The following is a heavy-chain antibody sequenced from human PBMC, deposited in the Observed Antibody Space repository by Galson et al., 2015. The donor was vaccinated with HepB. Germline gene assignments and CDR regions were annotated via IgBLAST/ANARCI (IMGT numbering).Heavy chain of an antibody. Sequence: SLRLSCAASGFTFSSYAMTWVRQAPGKGLEWVSAISGSGSTTYFADSVRGRFTISRDDSKNTLYLQMNSLRAEDTAVYYCAKDGVASNDFSSGYSDYYYYYMDVWGKGTTVTVSS. CDR3: AKDGVASNDFSSGYSDYYYYYMDV. J-gene: IGHJ6*03. V-gene: IGHV3-23*01. CDR2: ISGSGSTT. D-gene: IGHD3-3*01. CDR1: GFTFSSYA.